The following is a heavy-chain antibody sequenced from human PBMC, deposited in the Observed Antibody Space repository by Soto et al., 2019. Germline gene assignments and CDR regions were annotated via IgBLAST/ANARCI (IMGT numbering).Heavy chain of an antibody. CDR1: GVSFNNNG. Sequence: QVQLVQSGAEVKKAGSSVKVSCKTSGVSFNNNGIGWVRQAPGHVLECMGGVSPPFRTSNYARKFQCRISITADASTGTVNMELSRLTSEDTAQYYCARVLYYGSGSYSPYGMDVWGQGNTVTVSS. CDR3: ARVLYYGSGSYSPYGMDV. CDR2: VSPPFRTS. J-gene: IGHJ6*02. D-gene: IGHD3-10*01. V-gene: IGHV1-69*01.